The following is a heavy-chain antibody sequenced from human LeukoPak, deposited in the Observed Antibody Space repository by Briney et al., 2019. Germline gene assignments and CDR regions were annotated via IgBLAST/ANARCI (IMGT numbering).Heavy chain of an antibody. J-gene: IGHJ4*02. CDR3: ARGTNWSPLDFDF. Sequence: GGSLRLSCEASGFTFSTYNMHWVRLAPGKGLEWVSTIGSISNNYKYYADSVKGRFTISRDNAKNSLYLQMNSLGAEDTAVYFCARGTNWSPLDFDFWGQGTLVTVSS. CDR2: IGSISNNYK. CDR1: GFTFSTYN. V-gene: IGHV3-21*01. D-gene: IGHD3-3*01.